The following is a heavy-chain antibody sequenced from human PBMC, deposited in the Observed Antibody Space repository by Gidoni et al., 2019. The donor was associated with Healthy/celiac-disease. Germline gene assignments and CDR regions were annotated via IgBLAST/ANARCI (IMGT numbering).Heavy chain of an antibody. CDR2: IWYDGSNK. Sequence: QVQLVESGGGVVQPGRSLRLSCAASGFTFSSDGMHWVRQAPGKGLEWVAVIWYDGSNKYYADSVKGRFTISRDNSKNTLYLQMNSLRAEDTAVYYCARDSVAGLYYFDYWGQGTLVTVSS. V-gene: IGHV3-33*01. D-gene: IGHD6-19*01. J-gene: IGHJ4*02. CDR1: GFTFSSDG. CDR3: ARDSVAGLYYFDY.